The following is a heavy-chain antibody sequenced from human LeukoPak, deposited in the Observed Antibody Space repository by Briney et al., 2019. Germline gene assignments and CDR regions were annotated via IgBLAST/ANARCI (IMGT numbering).Heavy chain of an antibody. CDR3: ARDLWFGEEHPYYYYGMDV. CDR2: ISSSGSTI. J-gene: IGHJ6*02. CDR1: GFTFSSYE. Sequence: PGGSLRLSCAASGFTFSSYEMNWVRQAPGKGLEWVSYISSSGSTIYYADSVKGRFTISRDNAKNSLYLQMNSLRAKDTAVYYCARDLWFGEEHPYYYYGMDVWGQGTTVTVSS. V-gene: IGHV3-48*03. D-gene: IGHD3-10*01.